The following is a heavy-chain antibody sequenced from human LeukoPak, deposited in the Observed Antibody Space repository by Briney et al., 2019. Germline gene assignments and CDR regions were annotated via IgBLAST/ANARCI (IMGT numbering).Heavy chain of an antibody. D-gene: IGHD1-14*01. J-gene: IGHJ5*02. CDR3: ANKPAGFDP. CDR2: ITGSGDYT. Sequence: GGSLRLSCAASGFTFSDHYMDWVRQAPGKGLEWVSSITGSGDYTYYADSVKGRFTISRDNSKNTLYLQMNSLRAEDTAVYYCANKPAGFDPWGQGTLVTVSS. V-gene: IGHV3-23*01. CDR1: GFTFSDHY.